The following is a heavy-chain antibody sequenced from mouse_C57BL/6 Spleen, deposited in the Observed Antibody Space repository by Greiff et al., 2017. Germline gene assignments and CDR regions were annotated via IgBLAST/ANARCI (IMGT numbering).Heavy chain of an antibody. CDR1: GYTFTDYN. CDR2: INPNNGGT. CDR3: ARGDYDYDLAIDY. D-gene: IGHD2-4*01. Sequence: VQLQQSGPELVKPGASVKIPCKASGYTFTDYNMDWVKQSHGKSLEWIGDINPNNGGTNYNQKFKGKATLTVDKSSSTAYMEPRSLTSEDTAVYYCARGDYDYDLAIDYWGQGTSVTVSS. J-gene: IGHJ4*01. V-gene: IGHV1-18*01.